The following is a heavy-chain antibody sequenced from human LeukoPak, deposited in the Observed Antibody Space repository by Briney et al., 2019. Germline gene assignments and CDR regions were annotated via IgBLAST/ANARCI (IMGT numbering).Heavy chain of an antibody. CDR2: ISYDGSNK. CDR1: GFTFSSYA. D-gene: IGHD3-22*01. Sequence: GGSLRLSCAASGFTFSSYAMHWVRQAPGKGLEWVAVISYDGSNKYYADSVKGRFTISRDNSKNTLYLQMNSLRAEDTAVYYCARSHRLLLAPLDYWGQGTLVTVSS. V-gene: IGHV3-30-3*01. J-gene: IGHJ4*02. CDR3: ARSHRLLLAPLDY.